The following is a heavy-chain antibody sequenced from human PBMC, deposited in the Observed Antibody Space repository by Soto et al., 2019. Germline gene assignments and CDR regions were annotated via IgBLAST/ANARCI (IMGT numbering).Heavy chain of an antibody. CDR3: ARDGPYGASNYYFED. CDR1: GYTFSSYG. J-gene: IGHJ4*02. Sequence: ASVKVSCKASGYTFSSYGISWVRQAPGQGLEWMAWISAYNGDTRYAQKLQGRVTMTTDTSTSTAYMELGSLKSDDTAVYYCARDGPYGASNYYFEDWGQGTLVTVSS. D-gene: IGHD4-4*01. CDR2: ISAYNGDT. V-gene: IGHV1-18*01.